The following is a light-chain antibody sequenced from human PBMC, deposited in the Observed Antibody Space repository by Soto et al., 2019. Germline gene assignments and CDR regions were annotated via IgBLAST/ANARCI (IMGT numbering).Light chain of an antibody. CDR1: SSDVGGYDY. V-gene: IGLV2-8*01. J-gene: IGLJ2*01. CDR2: EVT. CDR3: SSDAGISNVI. Sequence: QSALTQPPSASGSPGQSVTISCTGTSSDVGGYDYVSGYQQQSGKAPKLIIYEVTNRPSGVPDRFSGSKSGNTASLTVSGLQAEYEDDYYCSSDAGISNVIFGAGTKLTVL.